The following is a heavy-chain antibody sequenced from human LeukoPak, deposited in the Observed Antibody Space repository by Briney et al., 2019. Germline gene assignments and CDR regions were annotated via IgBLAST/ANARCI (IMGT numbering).Heavy chain of an antibody. V-gene: IGHV3-72*01. Sequence: HPGGSLRLSCAASGYTFSDHYIDWVRQAPGKGLEWVGRMRNKANSYTTENAASVKGRLTLSRDDSKRLVFLQLSSLKIEDTAVYYCSRSPESGGNVFDIWGQGTMVTVSS. D-gene: IGHD3-16*01. CDR1: GYTFSDHY. CDR3: SRSPESGGNVFDI. J-gene: IGHJ3*02. CDR2: MRNKANSYTT.